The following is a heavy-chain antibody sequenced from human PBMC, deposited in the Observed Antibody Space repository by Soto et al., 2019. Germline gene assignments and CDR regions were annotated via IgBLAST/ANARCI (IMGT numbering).Heavy chain of an antibody. CDR3: ASYCSSTSCYS. V-gene: IGHV3-66*03. Sequence: GGSLRLSCAASGFTVSSNYMSWVRQAPGEGLEWVSVIYSCGSTYYADSVEGRFTISRDNSKNTLCLQMNSLRAEDTAVYYCASYCSSTSCYSWGQGTLVTVSS. D-gene: IGHD2-2*01. J-gene: IGHJ5*02. CDR2: IYSCGST. CDR1: GFTVSSNY.